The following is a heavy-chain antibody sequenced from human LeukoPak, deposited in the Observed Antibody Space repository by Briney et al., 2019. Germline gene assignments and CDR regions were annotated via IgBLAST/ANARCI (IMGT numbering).Heavy chain of an antibody. D-gene: IGHD3-10*01. Sequence: GGSLRLSCAASGFTFSSYAMHWVRLAPGKGLEWVAVISYDGSNKYYADSVKGRFTISRDNSKNTLYLQMNSLRAEDTAVYYCARDRGFGENPYGMDVWGQGTTVTVSS. J-gene: IGHJ6*02. CDR2: ISYDGSNK. V-gene: IGHV3-30-3*01. CDR3: ARDRGFGENPYGMDV. CDR1: GFTFSSYA.